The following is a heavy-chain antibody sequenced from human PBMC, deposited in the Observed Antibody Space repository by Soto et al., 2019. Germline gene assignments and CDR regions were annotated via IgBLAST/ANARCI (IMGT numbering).Heavy chain of an antibody. V-gene: IGHV1-69*01. Sequence: QVQLVQSGAEVKKPGSSVKVSCKASGGTFSSYAITWVRQAPGQGLEWMGRIIPIFGTANYNQKFQGRVTITADESTSTAYMELSSQRSEDTAVYYCARNEYSTTFYYYGMDVWGQGTTVTVS. J-gene: IGHJ6*02. CDR1: GGTFSSYA. D-gene: IGHD6-6*01. CDR2: IIPIFGTA. CDR3: ARNEYSTTFYYYGMDV.